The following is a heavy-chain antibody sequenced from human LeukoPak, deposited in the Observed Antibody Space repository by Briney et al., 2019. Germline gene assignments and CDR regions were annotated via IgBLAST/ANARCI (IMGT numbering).Heavy chain of an antibody. CDR3: AKDWCSGGSCHFDY. J-gene: IGHJ4*02. Sequence: PGGSLRLSCAASGFTFSSYGMHWVRQAPGKGLEWVAVISYDGSNKYYADSVKGRFTISRDNSKNTLYLQMNSLRAEDTAVYYCAKDWCSGGSCHFDYWGQGTLVTVSS. CDR2: ISYDGSNK. V-gene: IGHV3-30*18. CDR1: GFTFSSYG. D-gene: IGHD2-15*01.